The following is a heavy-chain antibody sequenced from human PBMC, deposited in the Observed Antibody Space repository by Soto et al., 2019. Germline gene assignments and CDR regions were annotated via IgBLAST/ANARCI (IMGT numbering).Heavy chain of an antibody. CDR1: GGSFSGYY. CDR2: INHSGSA. CDR3: ATMGTPATGLYYFDY. J-gene: IGHJ4*02. D-gene: IGHD2-15*01. V-gene: IGHV4-34*01. Sequence: PSETLSLTCAVYGGSFSGYYWSWIRQPPGKGLEWIGEINHSGSAYYNPSLKSRVTISVDTSKNQFSLNLSFVTAADTAVYYCATMGTPATGLYYFDYWGQGTQVTVSS.